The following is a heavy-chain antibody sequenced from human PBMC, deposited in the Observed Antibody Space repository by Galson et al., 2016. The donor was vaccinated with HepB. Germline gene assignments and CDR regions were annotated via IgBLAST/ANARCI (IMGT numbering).Heavy chain of an antibody. D-gene: IGHD1-26*01. CDR2: TSSDEVYK. V-gene: IGHV3-30*18. CDR1: GFTFSTYA. Sequence: SLRLSCAASGFTFSTYAMHWVRQAPGKGLEWVALTSSDEVYKFYADSMKGRFTISRDNSQKTVYLQMNNLRAEDTAVYYLAKDATGSYFSPYYFDHWGQGTLVTVSS. CDR3: AKDATGSYFSPYYFDH. J-gene: IGHJ4*02.